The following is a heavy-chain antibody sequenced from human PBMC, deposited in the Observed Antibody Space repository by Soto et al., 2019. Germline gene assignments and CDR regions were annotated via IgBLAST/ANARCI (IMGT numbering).Heavy chain of an antibody. Sequence: QVQLQESDPGLVKPSETLSLTCTVSGGSVSSGSYYWSWIRQPPGTGLEWIGYIYYSGSTHYNPSLKSRVTISVDTSKNQCSLKLSSVTAADTAVYYCARGIAVAEYYFDYWGQGTLVTVSS. J-gene: IGHJ4*02. CDR1: GGSVSSGSYY. CDR2: IYYSGST. CDR3: ARGIAVAEYYFDY. V-gene: IGHV4-61*01. D-gene: IGHD6-19*01.